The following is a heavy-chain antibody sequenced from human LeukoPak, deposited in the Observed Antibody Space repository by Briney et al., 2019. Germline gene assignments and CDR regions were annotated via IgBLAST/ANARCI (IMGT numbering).Heavy chain of an antibody. J-gene: IGHJ4*02. V-gene: IGHV3-30*04. D-gene: IGHD5-12*01. CDR1: GFTFSSYA. Sequence: GGSLRLSCAASGFTFSSYAMHWVRQAPGKGLEWVAVISYDGSNKYYADSVKGRFTISRDNSKNTLYLQMNSLRAEDTAVYYCAKASPIVATTYDYWGQGTLVTVSS. CDR3: AKASPIVATTYDY. CDR2: ISYDGSNK.